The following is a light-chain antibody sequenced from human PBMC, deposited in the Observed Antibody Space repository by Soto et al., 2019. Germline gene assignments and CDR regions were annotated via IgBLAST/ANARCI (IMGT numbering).Light chain of an antibody. CDR3: SSYSVSSTLVV. CDR1: STDVGGYNY. V-gene: IGLV2-14*03. J-gene: IGLJ2*01. Sequence: QSVLTQPASVSGSPGQSITISCTGSSTDVGGYNYVSWYQQFPGKAPKLLIYDVNDRPSGVSNRFSGSKSGNTASLTISGLQAEDEADYYCSSYSVSSTLVVFGGGTKLTVL. CDR2: DVN.